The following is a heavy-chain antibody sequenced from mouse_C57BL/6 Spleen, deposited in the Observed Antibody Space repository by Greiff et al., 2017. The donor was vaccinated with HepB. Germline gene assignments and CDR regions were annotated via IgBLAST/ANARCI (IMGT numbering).Heavy chain of an antibody. CDR2: IHPNSGST. Sequence: QVQLKQPGAELVKPGASVKLSCKASGYTFTSYWMHWVKQRPGQGLEWIGMIHPNSGSTNYNEKFKSKATLPVDKSSSTAYMQLSSLTSEDSAVYYCARGGNYGSSYEYFDVWGTGTTVTVSS. J-gene: IGHJ1*03. CDR1: GYTFTSYW. CDR3: ARGGNYGSSYEYFDV. D-gene: IGHD1-1*01. V-gene: IGHV1-64*01.